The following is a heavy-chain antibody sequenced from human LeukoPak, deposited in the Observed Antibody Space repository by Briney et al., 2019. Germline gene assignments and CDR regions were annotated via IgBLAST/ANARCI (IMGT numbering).Heavy chain of an antibody. V-gene: IGHV5-51*01. Sequence: GESLEISCKGSGYSFTSYWIGWVRQMPGKGLEWMGIIYPGDSDTRYSPSFQGQVTISADKSISTAYLQWSSLKASDTAMYYCARRVAAVKYYYYYYMDVWGKGTTVTVSS. D-gene: IGHD2-15*01. CDR3: ARRVAAVKYYYYYYMDV. CDR1: GYSFTSYW. CDR2: IYPGDSDT. J-gene: IGHJ6*03.